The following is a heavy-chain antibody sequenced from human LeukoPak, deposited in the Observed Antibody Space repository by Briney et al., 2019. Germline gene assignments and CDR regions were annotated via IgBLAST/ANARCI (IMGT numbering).Heavy chain of an antibody. V-gene: IGHV1-18*01. CDR1: GYTFSSYG. Sequence: VSVKVSCKASGYTFSSYGISWVRQAPGQGLEWMGWISAYNGNTNYAQKLQGRVTMTTDTSTSTAYMELRSLRSDDTAVYYCARDTYYYDSSGYFDYWGQGTPVTVSS. CDR3: ARDTYYYDSSGYFDY. D-gene: IGHD3-22*01. CDR2: ISAYNGNT. J-gene: IGHJ4*02.